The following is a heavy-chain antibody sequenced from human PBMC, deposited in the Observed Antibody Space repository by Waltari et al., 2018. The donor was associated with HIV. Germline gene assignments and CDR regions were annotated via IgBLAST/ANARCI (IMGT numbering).Heavy chain of an antibody. V-gene: IGHV4-34*01. CDR3: ARGITGGGSSWSAKFDP. Sequence: QVQLQQWGAGLLKPSETLSLTCAVYGGSFSGSYWRCIRQPPGKGLEWIGEINHSGSTNHNPSLKSRVTISVDTSKNQFSLKLSSVTAADTAVYYCARGITGGGSSWSAKFDPWGQGTLVTVSS. J-gene: IGHJ5*02. D-gene: IGHD6-13*01. CDR2: INHSGST. CDR1: GGSFSGSY.